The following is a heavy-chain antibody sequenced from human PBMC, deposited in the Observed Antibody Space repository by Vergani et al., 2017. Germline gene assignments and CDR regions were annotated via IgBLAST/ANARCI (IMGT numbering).Heavy chain of an antibody. J-gene: IGHJ4*02. CDR3: ARVVTAAGTRYFDY. V-gene: IGHV3-30*04. CDR1: GFTFSSYA. CDR2: ISYDGSNK. D-gene: IGHD6-13*01. Sequence: QVQLVESGGGVVQPGRSLRLSCAASGFTFSSYAMHWVRQAPGKGLEWVAVISYDGSNKYYADSVKGRFTISRDNSKNTLYLQMNSLRAEDTAVYYCARVVTAAGTRYFDYWGQGTLVTVSS.